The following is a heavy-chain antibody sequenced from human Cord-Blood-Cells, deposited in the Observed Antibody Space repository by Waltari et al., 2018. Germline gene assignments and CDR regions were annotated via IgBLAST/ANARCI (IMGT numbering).Heavy chain of an antibody. V-gene: IGHV4-34*01. J-gene: IGHJ5*02. CDR2: INHSGRT. CDR1: GGSFSVYY. CDR3: ARGGGSSGEGNWFDP. D-gene: IGHD6-19*01. Sequence: QVQLQQWGAGLLKPSETLSLTCAVYGGSFSVYYWSWIRQPPGKGLEWIGEINHSGRTNYNPSLKSRVTISVDTSKNQFSLKLSSVTAADTAVYYCARGGGSSGEGNWFDPWGQGTLVTVSS.